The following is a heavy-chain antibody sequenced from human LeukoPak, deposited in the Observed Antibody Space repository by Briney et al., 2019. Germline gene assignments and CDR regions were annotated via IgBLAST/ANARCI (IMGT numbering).Heavy chain of an antibody. Sequence: SETLSLTCTVSGGSISSGDYYWSWIRQPPGKGLEWIGYIYYTGSTYYNPSLKSRVIISVDTSKNQFSLKLSSVTAADTAVYYCARGGGSYSLDSWGQGTLVTVSS. CDR2: IYYTGST. CDR3: ARGGGSYSLDS. V-gene: IGHV4-30-4*08. J-gene: IGHJ4*02. CDR1: GGSISSGDYY. D-gene: IGHD1-26*01.